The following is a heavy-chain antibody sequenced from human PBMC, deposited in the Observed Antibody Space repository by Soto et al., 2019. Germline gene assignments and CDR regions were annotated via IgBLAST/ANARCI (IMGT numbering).Heavy chain of an antibody. CDR1: GFSFIDSW. CDR3: THIAVVTPGCDY. V-gene: IGHV3-15*01. Sequence: GGSFRLSCTASGFSFIDSWMGCVRQARGKVLELVGRVRSKTEGGTIDYAAPVKGRFTISREESKNTLYMQLTSLRTEDTAVHLCTHIAVVTPGCDYWGQGTRGTDSS. J-gene: IGHJ4*02. D-gene: IGHD2-15*01. CDR2: VRSKTEGGTI.